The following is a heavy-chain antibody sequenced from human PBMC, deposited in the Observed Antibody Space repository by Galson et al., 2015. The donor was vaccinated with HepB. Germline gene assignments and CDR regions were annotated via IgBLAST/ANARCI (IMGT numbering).Heavy chain of an antibody. V-gene: IGHV4-59*01. CDR3: AREGITIVREFCYSDL. CDR2: IYYSGST. D-gene: IGHD3-10*01. CDR1: GGSISSYY. J-gene: IGHJ2*01. Sequence: LSLTCTVSGGSISSYYWSWIRQPPGKGLEWIGYIYYSGSTNYNPSLKSRVTISVDTSKNQFSLKLSSVTAADTAVYYCAREGITIVREFCYSDLPGRGTLVAASS.